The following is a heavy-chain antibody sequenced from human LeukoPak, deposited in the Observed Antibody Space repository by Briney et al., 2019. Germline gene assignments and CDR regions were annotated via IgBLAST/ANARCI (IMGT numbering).Heavy chain of an antibody. CDR3: ARDPRYTGSWSQGDYMDV. J-gene: IGHJ6*03. Sequence: PGGSLRLSCAASGFTFSSYSRNWVRQAPGKGLEWVSYISSSSSTMYYADSVKGRFTISRDNAKNSLFLQMNSLRAEDTAVYYCARDPRYTGSWSQGDYMDVWGKGTTVTVSS. V-gene: IGHV3-48*01. D-gene: IGHD6-13*01. CDR1: GFTFSSYS. CDR2: ISSSSSTM.